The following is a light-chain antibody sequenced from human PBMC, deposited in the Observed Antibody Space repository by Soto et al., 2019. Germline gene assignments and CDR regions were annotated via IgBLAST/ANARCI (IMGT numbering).Light chain of an antibody. CDR2: AAS. CDR1: QSISSY. CDR3: QQSYSTSWT. J-gene: IGKJ1*01. Sequence: DIPMTQCPSSLSASVGDRVTITFRASQSISSYLNWYQQKPGKAPKLLIYAASSLQSGVPSRFSGSGYGTDFNLTISSLQPEDFATYDCQQSYSTSWTFGQGTKVDIK. V-gene: IGKV1-39*01.